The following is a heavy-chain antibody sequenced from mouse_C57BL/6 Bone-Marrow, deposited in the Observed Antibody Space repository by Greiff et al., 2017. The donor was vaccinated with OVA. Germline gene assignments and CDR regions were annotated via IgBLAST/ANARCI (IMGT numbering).Heavy chain of an antibody. V-gene: IGHV5-6*02. Sequence: EVKLVESGGDLVKPGGSLKLSCAASGFTFSSYGMSWVRQTPDTRLEWVATISSGGSYTYYPDSVKGRFTISRDNAKNTLYLQMSSLKSEDTAMYYCARRTTGFAYWGQGTLVTVSA. CDR3: ARRTTGFAY. J-gene: IGHJ3*01. D-gene: IGHD1-1*01. CDR2: ISSGGSYT. CDR1: GFTFSSYG.